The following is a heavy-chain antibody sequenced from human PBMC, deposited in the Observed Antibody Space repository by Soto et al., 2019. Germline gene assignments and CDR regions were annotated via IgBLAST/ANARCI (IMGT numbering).Heavy chain of an antibody. CDR1: GDSISSRSHY. V-gene: IGHV4-39*01. CDR3: ARRYGYYFDY. J-gene: IGHJ4*02. CDR2: IYYSGNT. Sequence: SETLSLTCTVSGDSISSRSHYWGWIRQPPGKGLEWIGIIYYSGNTYYNPSLKSRVSISVDTSKNRLSLKLNSVTAADTSVYYCARRYGYYFDYWGQGTLVTVSS. D-gene: IGHD4-17*01.